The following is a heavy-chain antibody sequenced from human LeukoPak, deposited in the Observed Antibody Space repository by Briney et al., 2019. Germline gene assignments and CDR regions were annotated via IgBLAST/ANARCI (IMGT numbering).Heavy chain of an antibody. J-gene: IGHJ4*02. CDR3: ARGYLIDY. CDR1: GFTVNSNY. D-gene: IGHD1-26*01. V-gene: IGHV3-66*01. CDR2: VYSGDRT. Sequence: PGGSLRLSCAASGFTVNSNYMSWVRQAPGKGLEWVSVVYSGDRTYHADSVKGRFTISRDDSTNTLYLLMNSPRAEDTAVYYCARGYLIDYWGQGTLVTVSS.